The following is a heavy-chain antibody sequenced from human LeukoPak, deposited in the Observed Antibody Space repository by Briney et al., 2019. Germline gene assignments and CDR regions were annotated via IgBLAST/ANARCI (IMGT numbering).Heavy chain of an antibody. Sequence: GASVEVSXKASGYTFTGYYMHWVRQAPGQGLEWMGRINPNSGGTNYAQKFQGRVTMTRDTSISTAYMELSRLRSDDTAVYYCARGEQLSSDYWGQGTLVTVSS. J-gene: IGHJ4*02. CDR3: ARGEQLSSDY. CDR2: INPNSGGT. D-gene: IGHD6-13*01. CDR1: GYTFTGYY. V-gene: IGHV1-2*06.